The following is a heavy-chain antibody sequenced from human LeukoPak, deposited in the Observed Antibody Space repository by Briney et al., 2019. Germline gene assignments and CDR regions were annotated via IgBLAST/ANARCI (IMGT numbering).Heavy chain of an antibody. CDR1: GFTVSTNY. CDR2: IYSGGTT. CDR3: AREKGGGDYYMDV. V-gene: IGHV3-53*01. D-gene: IGHD3-16*01. J-gene: IGHJ6*03. Sequence: GGSLRLSCAASGFTVSTNYMSWVRQAPGKGLELVSLIYSGGTTYYSDSVKGRFTISRDNSKNTLYLQMNSLRADDTAVYYCAREKGGGDYYMDVWGKGTTVTVSS.